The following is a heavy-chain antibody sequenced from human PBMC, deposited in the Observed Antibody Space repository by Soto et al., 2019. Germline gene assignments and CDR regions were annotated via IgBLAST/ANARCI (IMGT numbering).Heavy chain of an antibody. CDR3: TTGRYSSSLYFDS. CDR2: IKSKIDGGTT. D-gene: IGHD6-6*01. V-gene: IGHV3-15*01. Sequence: EVQLVESGGGLVKPGGSLRVSCAASGITFSNAWMTWVRQAPGKGLEWVGRIKSKIDGGTTDYGVPVKGRFTISRDDSKNTLYLQMNSLKTEDPAVYYCTTGRYSSSLYFDSWGQGTRVTVSS. CDR1: GITFSNAW. J-gene: IGHJ4*02.